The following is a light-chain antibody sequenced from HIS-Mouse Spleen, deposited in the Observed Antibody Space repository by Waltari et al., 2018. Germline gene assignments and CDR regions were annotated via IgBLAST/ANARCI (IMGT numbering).Light chain of an antibody. Sequence: EIVLTQSPATLSLSPGERATLSCRASQSVSSYFAWYQQKPGQAPRLLIYDASNRATGIPARFRGSGSGTDFTLTISSLEPEDFAVYYCQQRSNWPPLTFGGGTKVEIK. CDR1: QSVSSY. CDR2: DAS. CDR3: QQRSNWPPLT. V-gene: IGKV3-11*01. J-gene: IGKJ4*01.